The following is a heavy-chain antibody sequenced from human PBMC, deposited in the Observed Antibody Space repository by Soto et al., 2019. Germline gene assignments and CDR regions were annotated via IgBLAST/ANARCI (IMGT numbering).Heavy chain of an antibody. Sequence: QVQLVQSGAEVKKAGSSVTVSCKVSGGTFSSYFINWVRQAPGQGLEWVGGIIPVFGTASYAEKFQGRVTITAAEATSTAYMELSRLRSDDTAVYYCARETPSAAAAYYYYGLDVWGQGTTVTVPS. D-gene: IGHD6-13*01. CDR2: IIPVFGTA. V-gene: IGHV1-69*01. CDR1: GGTFSSYF. CDR3: ARETPSAAAAYYYYGLDV. J-gene: IGHJ6*02.